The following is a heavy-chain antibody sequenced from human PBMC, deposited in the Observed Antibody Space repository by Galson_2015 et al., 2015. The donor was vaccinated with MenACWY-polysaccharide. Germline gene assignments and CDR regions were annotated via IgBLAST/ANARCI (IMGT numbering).Heavy chain of an antibody. CDR3: ARVGAYSHNCGGCNMDV. J-gene: IGHJ6*02. D-gene: IGHD1-26*01. V-gene: IGHV3-74*01. Sequence: SLRLSCAASGFTFSSHWMHWVRQAPEKGPVWLSRISGDGRSTDYAASVKGRFTISRDNARDTLYLQMNSLRADDMAVYYCARVGAYSHNCGGCNMDVWGQGTTVTVSS. CDR2: ISGDGRST. CDR1: GFTFSSHW.